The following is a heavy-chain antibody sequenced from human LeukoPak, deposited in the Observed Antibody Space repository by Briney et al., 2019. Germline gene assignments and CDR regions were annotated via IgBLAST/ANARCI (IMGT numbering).Heavy chain of an antibody. CDR2: ISSNGGST. Sequence: GRSLRLSCAASGFTFSSYGMHWVRQAPGKGLEYVSVISSNGGSTYYADSVKGRFTISRDNSKNTLFLQMSSLRADDTAVYYCVKGGTYSSGWYGDYWGQGTLVTVSS. J-gene: IGHJ4*02. V-gene: IGHV3-64D*09. CDR3: VKGGTYSSGWYGDY. D-gene: IGHD6-19*01. CDR1: GFTFSSYG.